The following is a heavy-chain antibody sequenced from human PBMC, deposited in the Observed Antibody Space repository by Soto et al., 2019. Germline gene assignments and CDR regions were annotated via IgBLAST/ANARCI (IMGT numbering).Heavy chain of an antibody. Sequence: PSETLSLTCTVSGASISSSTYYWGWIRQPPGKGLEWIGSIYYGGSTYSNPSLQSRVNISVDTSNNQFSLTLKYVTAADTAVYYCATLPPRIEVTVLPIPTWGQGTLVTVSS. V-gene: IGHV4-39*07. CDR2: IYYGGST. D-gene: IGHD2-15*01. CDR1: GASISSSTYY. CDR3: ATLPPRIEVTVLPIPT. J-gene: IGHJ5*02.